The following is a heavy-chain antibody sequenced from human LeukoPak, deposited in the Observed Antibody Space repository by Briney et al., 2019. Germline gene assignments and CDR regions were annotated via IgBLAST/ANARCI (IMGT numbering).Heavy chain of an antibody. CDR2: INHSGST. V-gene: IGHV4-34*01. D-gene: IGHD3-3*01. CDR1: GGSFSGYY. CDR3: ARRTVRTYYDFWTPYYFDY. J-gene: IGHJ4*02. Sequence: PSETLSLTCAVYGGSFSGYYWSWIRQPPGKGLEWIGEINHSGSTNYNPSLKSRVTISVDTSKNQFSLKLSSVTAADTAVYYCARRTVRTYYDFWTPYYFDYWGQGTLVTVSS.